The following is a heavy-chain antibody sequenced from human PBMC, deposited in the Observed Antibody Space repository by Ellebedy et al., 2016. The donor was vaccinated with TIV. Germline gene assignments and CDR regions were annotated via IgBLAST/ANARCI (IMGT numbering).Heavy chain of an antibody. CDR1: GGTFSSYA. CDR3: ARDTDGYNSRFDY. J-gene: IGHJ4*02. CDR2: IIPILGIA. V-gene: IGHV1-69*04. Sequence: AASVKVSCKASGGTFSSYAISWVRQAPGQGLEWMGRIIPILGIANYAQKFQGRVTITADKSTSTAYMELSSLRSEDTAVYYCARDTDGYNSRFDYWGQGTLVTVSS. D-gene: IGHD5-24*01.